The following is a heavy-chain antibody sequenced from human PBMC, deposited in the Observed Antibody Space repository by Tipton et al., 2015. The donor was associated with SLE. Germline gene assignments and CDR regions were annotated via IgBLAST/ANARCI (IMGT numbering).Heavy chain of an antibody. CDR1: GGSISSSSYY. J-gene: IGHJ1*01. CDR3: TKRGDSRL. Sequence: TLSLTCTVSGGSISSSSYYWGWIRQPPGKGLEWIGSIYYSGSTYYNPSLKSRVTISADTSRNQFSLRLTSVTAADTAVYYCTKRGDSRLWGQGTLVTVSS. D-gene: IGHD3-16*01. CDR2: IYYSGST. V-gene: IGHV4-39*07.